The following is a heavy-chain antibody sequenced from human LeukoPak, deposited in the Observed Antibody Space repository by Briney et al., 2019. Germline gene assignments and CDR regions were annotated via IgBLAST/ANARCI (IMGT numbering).Heavy chain of an antibody. V-gene: IGHV1-18*01. CDR2: ISGYNGNT. Sequence: GASVKVSCKASGYTFTTYGFNWVRQAPGQGLEWMGWISGYNGNTMYTQKLQGRVTMTTDTSTSTAYMELRSLRSDDAAVYYCARDLGYSYGRHRYNWFDPWGQGTLVTVSS. CDR3: ARDLGYSYGRHRYNWFDP. J-gene: IGHJ5*02. D-gene: IGHD5-18*01. CDR1: GYTFTTYG.